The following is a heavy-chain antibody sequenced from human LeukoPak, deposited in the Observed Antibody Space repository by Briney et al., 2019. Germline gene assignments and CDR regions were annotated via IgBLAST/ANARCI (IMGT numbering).Heavy chain of an antibody. Sequence: SETLSLTCTVSGGSISSYYWSWIRQPPGKGLEWIGYIYYSGSTSYNPSLKSRVTISVDTSKNQFSLKLSSVTAEDTAVYYCARTQWLERWDAFDIWGQGTMVTVSS. D-gene: IGHD6-19*01. V-gene: IGHV4-59*01. J-gene: IGHJ3*02. CDR1: GGSISSYY. CDR3: ARTQWLERWDAFDI. CDR2: IYYSGST.